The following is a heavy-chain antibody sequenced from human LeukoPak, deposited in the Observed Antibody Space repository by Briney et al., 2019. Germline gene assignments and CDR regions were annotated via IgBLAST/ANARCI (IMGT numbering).Heavy chain of an antibody. CDR1: GYTFTSYY. Sequence: ASVKVSCKASGYTFTSYYMHWVRQAPGQGLEWLGIINPSGGSTSYAQKFQGRVTMTRDTSTSTVYMELSSLRSEDTAVYYCAISDSSGYRLDYWGQGTLVTVSS. J-gene: IGHJ4*02. CDR3: AISDSSGYRLDY. V-gene: IGHV1-46*03. CDR2: INPSGGST. D-gene: IGHD3-22*01.